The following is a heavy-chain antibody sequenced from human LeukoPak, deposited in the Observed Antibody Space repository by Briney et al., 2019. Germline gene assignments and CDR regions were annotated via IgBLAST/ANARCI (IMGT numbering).Heavy chain of an antibody. CDR1: GFTFSIYA. CDR2: ISGSSSDR. V-gene: IGHV3-21*04. Sequence: GGSLRLSCAASGFTFSIYAMSWARRAPGKGLEWVSSISGSSSDRYYADSVKGRFTISRDNAKNSLYLQMNSLRAEDTAVYYCARGGVNTADDAFDIWGQGTMVTVSS. D-gene: IGHD5-18*01. J-gene: IGHJ3*02. CDR3: ARGGVNTADDAFDI.